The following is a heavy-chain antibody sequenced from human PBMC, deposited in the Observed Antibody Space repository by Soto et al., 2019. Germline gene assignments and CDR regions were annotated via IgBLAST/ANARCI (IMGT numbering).Heavy chain of an antibody. Sequence: PSETLSLTCTVSVGSVSSGSYYWSWIRQPPGKGLEWIGYIYYSGSTNYNPSLKSRVTISVDTSKNQFSLRLSSVTDADTAVYNCARTHDYGDYGRWFGPWGQGIQVTVSS. CDR1: VGSVSSGSYY. CDR2: IYYSGST. J-gene: IGHJ5*02. D-gene: IGHD4-17*01. V-gene: IGHV4-61*01. CDR3: ARTHDYGDYGRWFGP.